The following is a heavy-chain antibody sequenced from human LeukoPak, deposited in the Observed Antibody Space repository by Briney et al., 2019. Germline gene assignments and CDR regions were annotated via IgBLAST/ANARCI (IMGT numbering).Heavy chain of an antibody. Sequence: GASVKVSCKAPGYTFTGYYMHWVRQAPGQGLEWMGWINPNSGGTNYAQKFQGRVTMTRDTSISTAYMELSRLRSDDTAVYYCARGAFKYYDSSGYPDYYYMDVWGKGTTVTVSS. CDR3: ARGAFKYYDSSGYPDYYYMDV. J-gene: IGHJ6*03. V-gene: IGHV1-2*02. CDR2: INPNSGGT. CDR1: GYTFTGYY. D-gene: IGHD3-22*01.